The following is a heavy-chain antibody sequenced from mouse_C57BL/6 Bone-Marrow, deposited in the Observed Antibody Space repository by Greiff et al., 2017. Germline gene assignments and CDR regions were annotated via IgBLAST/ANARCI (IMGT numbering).Heavy chain of an antibody. J-gene: IGHJ2*01. Sequence: QVQLQQSGAELVKPGASVKMSCKASGYTFTTYPIEWMKQNHGKSLEWIGNFHPYNDDTKYNEKFKGKATLTVDKSSSTAYMQLSSLTSEDSAVYYCARCFYFDYWGQGTTLTVSS. V-gene: IGHV1-47*01. CDR2: FHPYNDDT. CDR3: ARCFYFDY. CDR1: GYTFTTYP.